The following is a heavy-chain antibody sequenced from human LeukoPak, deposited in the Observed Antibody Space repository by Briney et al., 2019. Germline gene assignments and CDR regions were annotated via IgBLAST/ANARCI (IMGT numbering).Heavy chain of an antibody. V-gene: IGHV4-4*09. D-gene: IGHD2-2*01. CDR1: GGSISSYY. CDR3: ARRRYCSSTSCDSPDAFDI. Sequence: SETLSLTCTVSGGSISSYYWSWIRQPPGKGLEWIGYIHTSGSTNYNPSLKSRVTISVDTSKNQFSLKLSSVTAADTAVYYCARRRYCSSTSCDSPDAFDIWGQGTMVTVSS. J-gene: IGHJ3*02. CDR2: IHTSGST.